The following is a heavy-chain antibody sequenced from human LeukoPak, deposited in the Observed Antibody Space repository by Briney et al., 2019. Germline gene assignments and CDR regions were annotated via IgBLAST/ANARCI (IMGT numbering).Heavy chain of an antibody. D-gene: IGHD4/OR15-4a*01. Sequence: GGSLRLSCAASGFTFDDYAMHWVRQAPGKGLEWVSGISWNRGSIGYADSVKGRFTISRDNAKNSLYLQMNSLRAEDTALYYCAKEGAGMDVWGQGTTVTVSS. CDR2: ISWNRGSI. CDR3: AKEGAGMDV. CDR1: GFTFDDYA. V-gene: IGHV3-9*01. J-gene: IGHJ6*02.